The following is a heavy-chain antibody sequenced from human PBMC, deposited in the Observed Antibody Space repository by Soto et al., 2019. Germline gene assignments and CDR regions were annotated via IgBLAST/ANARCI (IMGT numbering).Heavy chain of an antibody. V-gene: IGHV4-31*01. D-gene: IGHD6-13*01. J-gene: IGHJ4*02. Sequence: SETLPLSCTVSGGSISGGGCFGSCVPQHPGKGLEWIGNIYYSGRTYYNKSLKSLLTISVDTSKNQFSLKLSSVTAEDTAVYYCARFAKEENPKVGSWYYFDYWGQGTRVTVSS. CDR2: IYYSGRT. CDR3: ARFAKEENPKVGSWYYFDY. CDR1: GGSISGGGCF.